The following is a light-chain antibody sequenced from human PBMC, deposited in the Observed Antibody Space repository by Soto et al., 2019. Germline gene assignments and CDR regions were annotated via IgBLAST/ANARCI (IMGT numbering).Light chain of an antibody. CDR3: QERAGWPPWT. CDR1: QSISSY. Sequence: SLLRGERATLSCRASQSISSYLAWYQQKPGQAPRLLIHGTSNRATGIPARFSGSGSGTDFTLTISSLEPEDFAVYYCQERAGWPPWTFGQGTKADI. V-gene: IGKV3-11*01. J-gene: IGKJ1*01. CDR2: GTS.